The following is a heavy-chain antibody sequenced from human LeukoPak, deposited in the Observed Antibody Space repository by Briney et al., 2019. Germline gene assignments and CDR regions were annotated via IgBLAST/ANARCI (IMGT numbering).Heavy chain of an antibody. V-gene: IGHV1-69*06. Sequence: SVKVSCKASGGTFSSYAISWARQAPGQGLEWMGGIIPIFGTANYAQKFQGRVTITADKSTSTAYMELSSLRSEDTAVYYCARDPLVYDSSGYDNWFDPWGQGTLVTVSS. J-gene: IGHJ5*02. D-gene: IGHD3-22*01. CDR1: GGTFSSYA. CDR2: IIPIFGTA. CDR3: ARDPLVYDSSGYDNWFDP.